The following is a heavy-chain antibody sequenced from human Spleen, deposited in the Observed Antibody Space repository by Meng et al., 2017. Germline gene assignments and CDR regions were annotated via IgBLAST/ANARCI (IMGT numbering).Heavy chain of an antibody. D-gene: IGHD6-13*01. CDR3: ARDQSSWYYYYYGMDV. CDR2: FNPNSGGT. J-gene: IGHJ6*02. Sequence: ASVKVSCKASGYTFTGYYMHWVRQAPGQGLEWMGWFNPNSGGTNFAQNFQGRVTMTRDTSINTAYMELSSLRSDDTAVYYCARDQSSWYYYYYGMDVWGPGTTVTVSS. V-gene: IGHV1-2*02. CDR1: GYTFTGYY.